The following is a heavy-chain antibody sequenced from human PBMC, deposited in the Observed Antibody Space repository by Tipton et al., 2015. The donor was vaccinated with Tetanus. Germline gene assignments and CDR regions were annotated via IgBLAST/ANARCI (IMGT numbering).Heavy chain of an antibody. CDR3: ARATNWLGRDFDY. V-gene: IGHV4-59*01. Sequence: TLSLTCTVSGGSISPFYWNWIRQSPGKGLEWIGYIYYSGNTNYNPSLKSRVTMSVDTSKNQFSLKLNSVTAADTAVYYCARATNWLGRDFDYWGQGILVTVSS. J-gene: IGHJ4*02. CDR1: GGSISPFY. D-gene: IGHD7-27*01. CDR2: IYYSGNT.